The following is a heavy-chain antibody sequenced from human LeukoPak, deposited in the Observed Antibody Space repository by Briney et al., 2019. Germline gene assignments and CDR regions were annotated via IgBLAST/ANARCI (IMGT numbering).Heavy chain of an antibody. J-gene: IGHJ4*02. CDR2: ISSSSSYI. D-gene: IGHD3-22*01. Sequence: KPGGSLRLSCAASGFTFSSYSMNWVRQAPGKGLEWVSSISSSSSYIYYADSVKGRFTISRDNAKNSLYLQMNSLRAEDTAVYYCARDISRYYYDSSGYYYNYWGQGTLVTVSS. V-gene: IGHV3-21*01. CDR3: ARDISRYYYDSSGYYYNY. CDR1: GFTFSSYS.